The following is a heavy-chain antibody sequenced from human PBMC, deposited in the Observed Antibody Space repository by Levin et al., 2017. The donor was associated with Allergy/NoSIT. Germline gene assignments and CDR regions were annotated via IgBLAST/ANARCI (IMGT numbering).Heavy chain of an antibody. J-gene: IGHJ4*02. CDR1: GFTFEDYA. D-gene: IGHD6-19*01. Sequence: GGSLRLSCVSTGFTFEDYAMHWVRQAPGKGLEWVSSISWNGADIKYADSVKGRFTISRDNAKNSLYLEMTSLRPEDTAFFYCAKGLEEIAVAGTDGFDFWGQGTQVTVSA. CDR2: ISWNGADI. CDR3: AKGLEEIAVAGTDGFDF. V-gene: IGHV3-9*01.